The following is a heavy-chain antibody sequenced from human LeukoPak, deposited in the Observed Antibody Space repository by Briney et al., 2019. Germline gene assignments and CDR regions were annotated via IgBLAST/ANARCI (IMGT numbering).Heavy chain of an antibody. Sequence: SQTLSLTCTVSGGSISSGSYYWSWIRQPAGKELEWIGRIYTSGSTNYNPSLKSRVIISLDTSKNQVSLRLSSVTAADTAVYYCARDSNSDGMDVWGQGTTVTVSS. J-gene: IGHJ6*02. CDR3: ARDSNSDGMDV. V-gene: IGHV4-61*02. D-gene: IGHD4-11*01. CDR1: GGSISSGSYY. CDR2: IYTSGST.